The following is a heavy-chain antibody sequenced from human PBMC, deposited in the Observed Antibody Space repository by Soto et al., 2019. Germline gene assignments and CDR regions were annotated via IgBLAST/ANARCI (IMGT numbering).Heavy chain of an antibody. V-gene: IGHV1-69*12. Sequence: QVQLVQSGAEVKKPGSSVKVSCKASGGTFSSYAISWVRQAPGQGLEWMGGIIPIFGTANYAQKFQARVTVTADESTSTAYMELSSLISEDTAVYYCARDKVRSRITMVRGVTQYYFAYWGQGTLVTVSS. J-gene: IGHJ4*02. CDR2: IIPIFGTA. CDR1: GGTFSSYA. CDR3: ARDKVRSRITMVRGVTQYYFAY. D-gene: IGHD3-10*01.